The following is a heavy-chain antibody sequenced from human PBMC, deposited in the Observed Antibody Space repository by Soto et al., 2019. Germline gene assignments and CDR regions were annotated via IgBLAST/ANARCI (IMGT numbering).Heavy chain of an antibody. CDR3: AGVVNLGYYYYAMDV. Sequence: GGSLRLSCTASGFTFSSHWMDWVRQAPGKGLVWVARVNGDGSSTNYADSVQGRFTISRDNAKNTLYLQMNSLRAEDTAMYYCAGVVNLGYYYYAMDVWGQGTTVTVSS. CDR1: GFTFSSHW. CDR2: VNGDGSST. D-gene: IGHD2-15*01. J-gene: IGHJ6*02. V-gene: IGHV3-74*01.